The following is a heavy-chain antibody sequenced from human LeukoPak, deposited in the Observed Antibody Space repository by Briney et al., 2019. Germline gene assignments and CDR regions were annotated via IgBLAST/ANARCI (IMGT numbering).Heavy chain of an antibody. CDR3: ARSRIAAAGKVFDY. CDR2: ISGYNGNT. V-gene: IGHV1-18*01. D-gene: IGHD6-13*01. Sequence: ASVTVSCKASGYTFTSYGISWVRQAPGQGLEWMGWISGYNGNTNYAQKLQGRVTMTRDTSISTAYMDLSSLRSDDTAVYYCARSRIAAAGKVFDYWGQGTLVTVSS. J-gene: IGHJ4*02. CDR1: GYTFTSYG.